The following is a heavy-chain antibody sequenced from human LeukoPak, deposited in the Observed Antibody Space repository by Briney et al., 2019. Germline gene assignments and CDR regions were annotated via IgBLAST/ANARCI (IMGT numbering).Heavy chain of an antibody. D-gene: IGHD2-15*01. CDR1: GFTFSSYS. V-gene: IGHV3-21*01. J-gene: IGHJ6*03. Sequence: KAGGSLRLSCAASGFTFSSYSMNWVRQAPGKGLEWVSSISSSSSYIYYADSVKGRFTISRDNAKNSLYLQMNSLRAEDTAVYYCAREGCSGGSCYHRGFSYMDVWGKGTTVTISS. CDR2: ISSSSSYI. CDR3: AREGCSGGSCYHRGFSYMDV.